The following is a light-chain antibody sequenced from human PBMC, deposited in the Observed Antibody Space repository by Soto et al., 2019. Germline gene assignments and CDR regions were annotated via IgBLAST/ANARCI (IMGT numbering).Light chain of an antibody. CDR3: PHYNSFFEA. V-gene: IGKV1-5*03. Sequence: DIQMTQSPSTLSGSVGDRVTITCRASQTISSWLAWYQQKPGKAPKLLIDKASTLKSGVPSRFSGSGSGTEFTLTISSLQPDDFATYCCPHYNSFFEAFGQGTKVDNK. J-gene: IGKJ1*01. CDR1: QTISSW. CDR2: KAS.